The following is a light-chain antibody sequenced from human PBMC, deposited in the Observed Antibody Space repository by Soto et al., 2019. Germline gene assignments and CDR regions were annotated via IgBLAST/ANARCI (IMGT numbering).Light chain of an antibody. J-gene: IGKJ4*01. CDR2: AAS. CDR1: QGIVNY. CDR3: QRYFTAPLT. V-gene: IGKV1-27*01. Sequence: DIPMTQSPSSLSASVGDRVTITCRASQGIVNYLAWYQQKPGKVPKLLIYAASTLQSGVPSRFSGSGSGTDFTLTISSLQPEDVATYYCQRYFTAPLTFGGGTKVEI.